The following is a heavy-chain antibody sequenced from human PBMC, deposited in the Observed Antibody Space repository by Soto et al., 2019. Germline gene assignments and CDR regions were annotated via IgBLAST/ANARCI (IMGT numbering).Heavy chain of an antibody. Sequence: PGGSLRLSCAASGFTFSNAWMKWVRQAPGKGLEWVGRIKSKTDGGTTDYAAPVKGRFTISRDDSKNTLYLQMNSLKTEDTAVYYCTPDPQAYYYDRSSYWDLDYWGQRTQVNDPS. CDR1: GFTFSNAW. CDR2: IKSKTDGGTT. CDR3: TPDPQAYYYDRSSYWDLDY. J-gene: IGHJ4*02. D-gene: IGHD3-22*01. V-gene: IGHV3-15*07.